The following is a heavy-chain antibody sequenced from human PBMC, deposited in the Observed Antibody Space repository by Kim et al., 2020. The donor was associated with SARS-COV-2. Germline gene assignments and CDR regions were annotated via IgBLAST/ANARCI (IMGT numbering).Heavy chain of an antibody. D-gene: IGHD3-22*01. CDR3: ARENPYYYDSSGPY. Sequence: NPALKSRVTISVDTSKNQISLKLSSVTAADTAVYYCARENPYYYDSSGPYWGQGTLVTVSS. J-gene: IGHJ4*02. V-gene: IGHV4-31*02.